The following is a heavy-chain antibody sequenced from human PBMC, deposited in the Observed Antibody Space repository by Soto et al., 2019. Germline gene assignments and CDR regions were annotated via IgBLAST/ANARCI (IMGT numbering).Heavy chain of an antibody. CDR2: ISGSGGST. V-gene: IGHV3-23*01. J-gene: IGHJ6*02. Sequence: GGSLRLSCAASGFTFSSYAMSWVRQAPGKGLEWVSAISGSGGSTYYADSVKGRFTISRDNSKNTLYLQMNSLRAEDTAVYYCAKDLVGATSPNYYYGMDVWGQGTTGTVSS. D-gene: IGHD1-26*01. CDR1: GFTFSSYA. CDR3: AKDLVGATSPNYYYGMDV.